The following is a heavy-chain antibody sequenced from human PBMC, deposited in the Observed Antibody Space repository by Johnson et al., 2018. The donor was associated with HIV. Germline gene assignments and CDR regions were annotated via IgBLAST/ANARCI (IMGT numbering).Heavy chain of an antibody. D-gene: IGHD1-26*01. J-gene: IGHJ3*02. Sequence: VQLVESGGGLVKPGGSLRLSCAASGFTFDDYGMSWVRQAPGKGLEWVSGINWNGGSTGYADSVKGRFTISRDNSKKTLYLQMNSLTADDTAMYYCGGGSLTDDAFAILGQGTMVLVSS. CDR3: GGGSLTDDAFAI. V-gene: IGHV3-20*04. CDR1: GFTFDDYG. CDR2: INWNGGST.